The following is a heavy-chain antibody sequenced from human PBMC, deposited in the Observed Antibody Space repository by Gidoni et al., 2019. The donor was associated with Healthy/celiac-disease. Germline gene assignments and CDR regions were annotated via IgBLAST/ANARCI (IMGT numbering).Heavy chain of an antibody. V-gene: IGHV4-61*02. CDR1: GGSISSGSSY. J-gene: IGHJ4*02. CDR2: IYTSGST. CDR3: ARERAYDFWSGYYVGYFDY. Sequence: QVQLQESGPGLVKPSQTLSLPCTVSGGSISSGSSYWSWIRQPAGKGLEWIGRIYTSGSTNYNPSLKSRVTISVDTSKNQFSLKLSSVTAADTAVYYCARERAYDFWSGYYVGYFDYWGQGTLVTVSS. D-gene: IGHD3-3*01.